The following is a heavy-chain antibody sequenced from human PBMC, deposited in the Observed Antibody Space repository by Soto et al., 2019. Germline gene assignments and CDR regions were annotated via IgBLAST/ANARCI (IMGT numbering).Heavy chain of an antibody. J-gene: IGHJ6*02. CDR3: ARAVAGTMNYYYYGMDV. CDR1: GFTFSSYA. Sequence: GGSLRLSCAASGFTFSSYAMHWVRQAPGKGLEWVAVISYDGSNKYYADSVKGRFTISRDNSKNTLYLQMNSLRAEDTAVYYCARAVAGTMNYYYYGMDVWGQGTTVTVSS. V-gene: IGHV3-30-3*01. CDR2: ISYDGSNK. D-gene: IGHD6-19*01.